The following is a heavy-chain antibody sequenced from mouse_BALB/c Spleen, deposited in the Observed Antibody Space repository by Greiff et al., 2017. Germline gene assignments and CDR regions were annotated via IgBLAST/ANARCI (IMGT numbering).Heavy chain of an antibody. CDR3: ARRYGGAMDY. CDR1: GFTFSSYA. CDR2: ISSGGSYT. V-gene: IGHV5-9-3*01. Sequence: EVKLEESGGGLVKPGGSLKLSCAASGFTFSSYAMSWVRQTPEKRLEWVATISSGGSYTYYPDSVKGRFTISRDNAKNTLYLQMSSLRSEDTAMYYCARRYGGAMDYWGQGTSVTVSS. D-gene: IGHD1-1*01. J-gene: IGHJ4*01.